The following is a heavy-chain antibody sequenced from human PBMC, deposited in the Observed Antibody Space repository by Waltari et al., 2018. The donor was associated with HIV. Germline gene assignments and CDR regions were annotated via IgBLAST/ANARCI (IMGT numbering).Heavy chain of an antibody. CDR2: INPKSGGK. CDR1: GYRFPPYY. Sequence: QVQLMQSGAEVKKPGASGKVSCEASGYRFPPYYIYWVRQAPGTGLEWMDWINPKSGGKNYARGFEGEVSMTRDTSITTVVFEFNRLTLDDTAFYYCARGGGPNSTGHWGQGTLITVSS. V-gene: IGHV1-2*07. J-gene: IGHJ4*02. D-gene: IGHD3-16*01. CDR3: ARGGGPNSTGH.